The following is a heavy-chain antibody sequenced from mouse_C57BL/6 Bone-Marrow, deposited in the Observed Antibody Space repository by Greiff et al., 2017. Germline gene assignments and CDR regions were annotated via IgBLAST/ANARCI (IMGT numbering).Heavy chain of an antibody. CDR1: GYTFTSYW. D-gene: IGHD3-2*02. Sequence: QVQLQQSGAELVKPGASVKLSCKASGYTFTSYWMQWVKQRPGQGLEWIGEIDPSDSYTNYNQKFKGKATLTVDTSSSTAYMQLSSLTSEDSAVYYCARPAQATRNAMDYWGQGTSVTVSS. CDR3: ARPAQATRNAMDY. J-gene: IGHJ4*01. V-gene: IGHV1-50*01. CDR2: IDPSDSYT.